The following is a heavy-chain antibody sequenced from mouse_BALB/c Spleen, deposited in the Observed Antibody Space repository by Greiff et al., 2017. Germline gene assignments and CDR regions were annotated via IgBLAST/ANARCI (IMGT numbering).Heavy chain of an antibody. CDR3: ARARGLREFAY. J-gene: IGHJ3*01. CDR1: GFTFSSFG. Sequence: EVKLVESGGGLVQPGGSRKLSCAASGFTFSSFGMHWVRQAPEKGLEWVAYISSGSSTIYYADTVKGRFTISRDNPKNTLFLQMTSLRSEDTAMYYCARARGLREFAYWGQGTLVTVSA. CDR2: ISSGSSTI. V-gene: IGHV5-17*02. D-gene: IGHD2-4*01.